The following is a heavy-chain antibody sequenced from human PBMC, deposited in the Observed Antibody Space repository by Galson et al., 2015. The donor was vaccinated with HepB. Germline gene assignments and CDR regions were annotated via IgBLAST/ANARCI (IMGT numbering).Heavy chain of an antibody. D-gene: IGHD4-11*01. CDR2: IYYRGST. V-gene: IGHV4-39*01. J-gene: IGHJ5*01. Sequence: ETLSLTCSVSGGSISSSSYYWVWIRQPPGKGLECIGSIYYRGSTYYNPSLKRRVTISVDTSKNQFSLKLSSVTAADTAMYYCARQAVTGHTNNWFDSWGQGTLVTVSS. CDR3: ARQAVTGHTNNWFDS. CDR1: GGSISSSSYY.